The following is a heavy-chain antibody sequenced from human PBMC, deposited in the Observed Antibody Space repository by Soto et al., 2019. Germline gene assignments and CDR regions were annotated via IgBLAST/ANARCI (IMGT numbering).Heavy chain of an antibody. CDR2: INHSGST. V-gene: IGHV4-34*01. CDR3: ARGETTAAGVYYYGMDV. D-gene: IGHD6-13*01. Sequence: SETLSPPCAVYVWSFSIYYWSWFCPPPGKGLEWIGEINHSGSTNYNPSLKSRVTISVDTSKNQFSLKLSSVTAADTAVYYCARGETTAAGVYYYGMDVWGQGTTVNVTS. J-gene: IGHJ6*02. CDR1: VWSFSIYY.